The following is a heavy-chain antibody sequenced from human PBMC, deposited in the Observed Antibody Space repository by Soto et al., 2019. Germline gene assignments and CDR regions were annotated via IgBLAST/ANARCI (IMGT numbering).Heavy chain of an antibody. J-gene: IGHJ4*02. CDR1: GDSISITSYY. D-gene: IGHD2-15*01. CDR3: ASTKDETLYFDY. CDR2: IHYSGST. V-gene: IGHV4-39*01. Sequence: QLQLQESGPGLVKPSETLSLTCTVSGDSISITSYYWGWVRQPPGKGLEWIGSIHYSGSTHYNPSLQSQVTISGDASKKQFSLKLRSVTAADTAVYYCASTKDETLYFDYWGQGTLVTVSS.